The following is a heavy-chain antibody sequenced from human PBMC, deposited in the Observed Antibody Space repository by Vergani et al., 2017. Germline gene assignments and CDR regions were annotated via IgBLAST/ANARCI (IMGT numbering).Heavy chain of an antibody. CDR1: GGTFSSYA. Sequence: QVQLVQSGAEVKKPGSSVKVSCKASGGTFSSYAISWVRQAPGQGLEWMGRIIPIFGTANYAQKFQGRVTITADESTGTAYMELSSLRSEDTAVYYCARDALNMVRGVSRGRNWCDPWGQGTLVTVSS. J-gene: IGHJ5*02. CDR3: ARDALNMVRGVSRGRNWCDP. V-gene: IGHV1-69*13. CDR2: IIPIFGTA. D-gene: IGHD3-10*01.